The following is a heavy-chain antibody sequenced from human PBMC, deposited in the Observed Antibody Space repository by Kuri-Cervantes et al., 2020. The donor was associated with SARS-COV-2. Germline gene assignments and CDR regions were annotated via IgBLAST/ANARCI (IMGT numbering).Heavy chain of an antibody. CDR3: ARPVGYNYGHHDY. Sequence: SEILSLTCTVSGGSISSYYWSWIRQPPGKGLEWIGYIYYSGSTNYNPSLKSRVTISVDTSKNHFSLKLSYVTAADTAVYYCARPVGYNYGHHDYWAQGTLVPSPQ. D-gene: IGHD5-18*01. CDR1: GGSISSYY. V-gene: IGHV4-59*08. CDR2: IYYSGST. J-gene: IGHJ4*02.